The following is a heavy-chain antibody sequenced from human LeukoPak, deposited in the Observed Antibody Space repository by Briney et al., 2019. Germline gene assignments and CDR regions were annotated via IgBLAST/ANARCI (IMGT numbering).Heavy chain of an antibody. V-gene: IGHV3-74*01. D-gene: IGHD1-14*01. CDR3: ARDFMYNVNCAGNY. J-gene: IGHJ4*02. CDR2: INTDGSST. Sequence: HWVRHAPGKGLAWVSRINTDGSSTSYADSVKGRFTISRDNAKNTLYLQMNSLRAEDTAVYYCARDFMYNVNCAGNYWGQGTLVTVSS.